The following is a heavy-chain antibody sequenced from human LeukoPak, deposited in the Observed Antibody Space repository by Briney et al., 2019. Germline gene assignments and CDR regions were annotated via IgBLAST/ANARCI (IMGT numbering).Heavy chain of an antibody. J-gene: IGHJ4*02. Sequence: PGRTLRLSCGASGFTFSSYWMSWVRQAAGKSLEWVANINQDGSEKYYVDSVKGRFIISRDNARNSLFLQMNILTAEDTAIYYCVREGAYSTSSPAGYWGQGTLVSVSS. CDR2: INQDGSEK. CDR1: GFTFSSYW. V-gene: IGHV3-7*01. D-gene: IGHD6-6*01. CDR3: VREGAYSTSSPAGY.